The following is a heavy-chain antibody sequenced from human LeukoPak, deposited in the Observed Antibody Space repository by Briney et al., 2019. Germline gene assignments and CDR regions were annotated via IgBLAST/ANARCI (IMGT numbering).Heavy chain of an antibody. CDR3: ASPLAVAGREDY. CDR1: GFTFSSDS. J-gene: IGHJ4*02. V-gene: IGHV3-21*01. Sequence: GGSLRLSCAASGFTFSSDSMNWVRQAPGKGLEWVSSISSSSSYIYYADSVKGRFTISRDNAKNSLYLQMNSLRAEDTAVYYCASPLAVAGREDYWGQGTLVTVSS. CDR2: ISSSSSYI. D-gene: IGHD6-19*01.